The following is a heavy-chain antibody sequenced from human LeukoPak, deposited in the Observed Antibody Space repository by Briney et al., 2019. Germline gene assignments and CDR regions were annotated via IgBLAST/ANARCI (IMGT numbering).Heavy chain of an antibody. Sequence: GESLKISCKGSGYSFTSYWIGWVRQMPGKGLEWIGIIYPGDSDTRYSPSFQGQVTISADKSTTTAYLQWSSLKASDTAMYYCARSSGWYITEYFQHWGQGTLVTVSS. J-gene: IGHJ1*01. V-gene: IGHV5-51*01. CDR3: ARSSGWYITEYFQH. CDR1: GYSFTSYW. D-gene: IGHD6-19*01. CDR2: IYPGDSDT.